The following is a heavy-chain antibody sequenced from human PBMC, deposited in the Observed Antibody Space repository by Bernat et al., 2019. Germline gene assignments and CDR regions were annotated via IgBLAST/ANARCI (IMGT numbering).Heavy chain of an antibody. J-gene: IGHJ5*02. V-gene: IGHV1-46*03. D-gene: IGHD2-2*01. CDR3: ARGGDIVVVPAAKSVVWFDP. CDR2: INPSGGST. Sequence: QVQLVQSGAEVKKPGASVKVSCKASGYTFTSYYMHWVRQAPGQGLEWMGIINPSGGSTSYAQKFQGRVTMTRDTSTSTVYMELSSLRSEDTAVYYCARGGDIVVVPAAKSVVWFDPWGQGTLVTVSS. CDR1: GYTFTSYY.